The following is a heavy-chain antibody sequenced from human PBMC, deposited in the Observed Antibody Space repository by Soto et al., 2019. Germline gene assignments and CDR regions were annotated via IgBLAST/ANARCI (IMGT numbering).Heavy chain of an antibody. CDR2: ISYDGSNK. V-gene: IGHV3-30*18. Sequence: GGSLRLSCAASGFTFSSYGMHWVRQAPGKGLEWVAVISYDGSNKYYADSVKGRFTISRDNSKNTLYLQMNSLRAEDTAVYYCAKVAHRYSYGPGGYWGQGTLATVSS. D-gene: IGHD5-18*01. J-gene: IGHJ4*02. CDR3: AKVAHRYSYGPGGY. CDR1: GFTFSSYG.